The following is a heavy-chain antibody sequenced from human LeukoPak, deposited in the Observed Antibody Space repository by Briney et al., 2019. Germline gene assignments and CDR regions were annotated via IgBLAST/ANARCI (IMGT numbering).Heavy chain of an antibody. CDR2: IIPILGIA. J-gene: IGHJ6*02. V-gene: IGHV1-69*04. D-gene: IGHD1-26*01. CDR1: GGTFSSYA. CDR3: ARGGSYPTDYYYGMDV. Sequence: GASVKVSCKASGGTFSSYAISWVRQAPGQGLEWMGRIIPILGIANYAQKFQGRVTITADKSTSTAYMELSSLRSEDTAVYYCARGGSYPTDYYYGMDVWGQGTTVTVSS.